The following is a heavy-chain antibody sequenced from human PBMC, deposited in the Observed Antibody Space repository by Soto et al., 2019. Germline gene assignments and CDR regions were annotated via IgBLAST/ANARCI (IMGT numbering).Heavy chain of an antibody. CDR2: INSDGSST. CDR3: ARDPTDGYCSGGSCYPAFYFDY. V-gene: IGHV3-74*01. J-gene: IGHJ4*02. CDR1: GFTFSSYW. Sequence: GGSLRLSCAASGFTFSSYWMHWVRQAPGKRLVWVSRINSDGSSTSYADSVKGRFTISRDNAKNTLYLQMNSLRAEDTAVYYCARDPTDGYCSGGSCYPAFYFDYWGQGTLVTVSS. D-gene: IGHD2-15*01.